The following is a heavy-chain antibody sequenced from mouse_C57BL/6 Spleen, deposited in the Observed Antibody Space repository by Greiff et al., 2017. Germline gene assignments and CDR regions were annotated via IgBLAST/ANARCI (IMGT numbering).Heavy chain of an antibody. CDR3: ARWGGYYSWFAY. V-gene: IGHV1-55*01. Sequence: QVQLKQPGAELVKPGASVKMSCKASGYTFTSYWITWVKQRPGQGLEWIGDIYPGSGSTNYNEKFKGKATLTVDTSSSTAYMQLSSLTSEDSAVYYCARWGGYYSWFAYWGQGTLVTVSA. D-gene: IGHD2-3*01. J-gene: IGHJ3*01. CDR1: GYTFTSYW. CDR2: IYPGSGST.